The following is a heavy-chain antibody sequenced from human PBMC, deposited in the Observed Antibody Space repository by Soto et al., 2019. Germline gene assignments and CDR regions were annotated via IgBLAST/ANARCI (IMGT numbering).Heavy chain of an antibody. V-gene: IGHV1-24*01. CDR3: AGLYPYESSGYHLNY. J-gene: IGHJ4*02. CDR2: FDPEDGET. D-gene: IGHD3-22*01. Sequence: GASVKVSCKVSGYTLTELSMHWVRQAPGKGLEWMGGFDPEDGETIYYNPSLGSRVTISVDTSKNQFSLKLRSVTAADTAVFYCAGLYPYESSGYHLNYWGQGALVNVSS. CDR1: GYTLTELS.